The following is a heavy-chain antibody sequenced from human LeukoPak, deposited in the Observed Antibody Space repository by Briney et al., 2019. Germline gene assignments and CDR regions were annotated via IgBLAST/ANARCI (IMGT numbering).Heavy chain of an antibody. CDR1: GFTFSSYA. Sequence: PGGSLRLSCAASGFTFSSYAMSWVRQAPGKGLEWVSVIYSGGSTYYADSVKGRFTISRDNSKNTLYLQMNSLRAEDTAVYYCARVPPRGVAIFDYYYGMDVWGQGTTVTVSS. CDR2: IYSGGST. D-gene: IGHD5-12*01. J-gene: IGHJ6*02. CDR3: ARVPPRGVAIFDYYYGMDV. V-gene: IGHV3-53*01.